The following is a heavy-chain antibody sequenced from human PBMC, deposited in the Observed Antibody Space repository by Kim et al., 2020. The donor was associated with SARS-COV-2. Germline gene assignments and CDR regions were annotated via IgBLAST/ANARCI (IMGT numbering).Heavy chain of an antibody. CDR2: MNPNSGNT. CDR1: GYTFTSYD. Sequence: ASVKVSCKASGYTFTSYDINWVRQATGQGLEWMGWMNPNSGNTGYAQKFQGRVTMTRNTSISTAYMELSSLRSEDTAVYYCARVQRGYYYDSSGYNDFDYWGQGTLVTVSS. V-gene: IGHV1-8*01. J-gene: IGHJ4*02. D-gene: IGHD3-22*01. CDR3: ARVQRGYYYDSSGYNDFDY.